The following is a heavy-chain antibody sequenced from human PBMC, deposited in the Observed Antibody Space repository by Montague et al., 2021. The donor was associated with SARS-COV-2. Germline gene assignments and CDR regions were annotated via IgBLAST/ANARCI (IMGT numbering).Heavy chain of an antibody. V-gene: IGHV2-70*01. CDR1: GFSLSTSGMC. CDR2: IDWDDDK. J-gene: IGHJ4*02. CDR3: ARTYYYGSGRYYTDYFDY. Sequence: PALVKPTQTLTLTCTFSGFSLSTSGMCVSWIRQPPGKALEWLALIDWDDDKYYSTSLKTRLTISKDTSKNQVVLTMTNMDPVDTATYYCARTYYYGSGRYYTDYFDYWGQGTLVSGSS. D-gene: IGHD3-10*01.